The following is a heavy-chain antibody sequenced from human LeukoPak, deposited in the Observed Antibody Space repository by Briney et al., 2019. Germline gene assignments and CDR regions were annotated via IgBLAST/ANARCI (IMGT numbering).Heavy chain of an antibody. D-gene: IGHD3-10*01. CDR2: ISYDGSNK. CDR1: GFTFSSYG. CDR3: AKDPRKMVRGDKPYFDY. Sequence: GGSLRLSCAASGFTFSSYGMHWVRQAPGKGLEWVAVISYDGSNKSYADSVKGRFTISRDNSKNTLYLQMNSLRAEDTAVYYCAKDPRKMVRGDKPYFDYWGQGTLVTVSS. J-gene: IGHJ4*02. V-gene: IGHV3-30*18.